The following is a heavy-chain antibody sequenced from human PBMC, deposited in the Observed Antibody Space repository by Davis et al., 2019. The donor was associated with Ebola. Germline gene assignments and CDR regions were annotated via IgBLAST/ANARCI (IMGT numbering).Heavy chain of an antibody. V-gene: IGHV3-23*01. CDR1: GFTFSSYA. J-gene: IGHJ4*02. CDR2: ISGGGGST. Sequence: GESLKISCAASGFTFSSYAMSWVRQAPGKGLVWVSAISGGGGSTYYADSVKGRFTISRDNSKSTLYLQMNSLRVEDTAVYFCAKMTFQMLFVPPDYWGQGTLVTVSS. D-gene: IGHD2-2*01. CDR3: AKMTFQMLFVPPDY.